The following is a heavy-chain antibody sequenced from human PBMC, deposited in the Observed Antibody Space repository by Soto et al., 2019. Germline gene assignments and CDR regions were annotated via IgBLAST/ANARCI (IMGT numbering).Heavy chain of an antibody. CDR2: INHSGST. CDR1: GGSFSGYY. D-gene: IGHD6-19*01. Sequence: SETLSITCAVYGGSFSGYYWNWIRKPPGKGLEWIGEINHSGSTNYNPSLKSRVTISVDTSKNQFSLKLSSVTAADTAVYYCARTSVSIAVAGNNNWFDPWGQGTLVTVSS. CDR3: ARTSVSIAVAGNNNWFDP. J-gene: IGHJ5*02. V-gene: IGHV4-34*01.